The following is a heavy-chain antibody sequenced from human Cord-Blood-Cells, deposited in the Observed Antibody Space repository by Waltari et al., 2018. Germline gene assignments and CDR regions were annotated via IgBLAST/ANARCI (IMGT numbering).Heavy chain of an antibody. D-gene: IGHD2-8*01. Sequence: QVTLRESGPALVKPTQTLTLTRTFSGFSLSTSGMCVSWIRQPPGKALEWLALIDWDDDKYYSTSLNTRLTISKDTSKNRVVLTMTNKNPVDTATDYCARINGLDWYCDLWGRGTLVTVAS. V-gene: IGHV2-70*01. CDR1: GFSLSTSGMC. CDR3: ARINGLDWYCDL. J-gene: IGHJ2*01. CDR2: IDWDDDK.